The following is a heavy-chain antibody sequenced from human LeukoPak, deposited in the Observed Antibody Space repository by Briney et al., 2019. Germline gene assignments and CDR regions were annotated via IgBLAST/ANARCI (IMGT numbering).Heavy chain of an antibody. J-gene: IGHJ6*03. Sequence: GESLKISCQDSGYNFPIYWIGWVRQMPGQGLEWMGIIYPDDSNTIHGPSFQGQVTISADKSINTAYLEWSSLKASDTAIYYCARQGAAGKYYYYYMDVWGKGTTVTVSS. CDR1: GYNFPIYW. V-gene: IGHV5-51*01. CDR2: IYPDDSNT. CDR3: ARQGAAGKYYYYYMDV. D-gene: IGHD6-13*01.